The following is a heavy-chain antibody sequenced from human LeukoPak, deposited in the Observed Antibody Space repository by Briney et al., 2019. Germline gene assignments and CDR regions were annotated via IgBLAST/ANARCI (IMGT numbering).Heavy chain of an antibody. Sequence: GASVKVSCKASGYTFTSYAMHWVRQAPGQRLEWMGWINAGNGNTKYSQKFQGRVTITRDTSASTTYLELSSLRLEDTAIYYCARAKMGSFYDYWGQGTLVTVSP. CDR2: INAGNGNT. V-gene: IGHV1-3*01. J-gene: IGHJ4*02. CDR3: ARAKMGSFYDY. CDR1: GYTFTSYA. D-gene: IGHD1-26*01.